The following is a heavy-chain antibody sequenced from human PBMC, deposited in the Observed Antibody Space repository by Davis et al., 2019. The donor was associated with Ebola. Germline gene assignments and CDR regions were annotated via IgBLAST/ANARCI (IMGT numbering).Heavy chain of an antibody. CDR2: IYHSGST. V-gene: IGHV4-30-2*01. D-gene: IGHD5-18*01. CDR3: ARGVGYSYGYGGWFDP. Sequence: SETLSLTCAVSGGSISSGGYSWSWIRQPPGKGLEWIGYIYHSGSTYYNPSLKSRVTISVDRSKNQFSLKLSSVTAADTAVYYCARGVGYSYGYGGWFDPWGQGTLVTVSS. J-gene: IGHJ5*02. CDR1: GGSISSGGYS.